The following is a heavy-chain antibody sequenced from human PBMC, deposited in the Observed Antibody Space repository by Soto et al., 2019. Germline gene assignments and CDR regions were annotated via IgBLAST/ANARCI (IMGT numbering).Heavy chain of an antibody. CDR3: ATVRATSMDV. CDR1: GYRITDIS. J-gene: IGHJ6*03. V-gene: IGHV1-24*01. Sequence: SVKLSCEDCGYRITDISMRWVRQAPGKGLEWMGGFDPEDGKTIYAQKFQGRVTMTEDTSTDTAYMELSSLRSEDTAVYYCATVRATSMDVWGKGTTVTVSS. CDR2: FDPEDGKT.